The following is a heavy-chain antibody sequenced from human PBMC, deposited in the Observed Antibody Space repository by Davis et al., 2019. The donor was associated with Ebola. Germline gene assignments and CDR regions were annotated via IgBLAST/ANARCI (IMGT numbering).Heavy chain of an antibody. CDR3: ARWIQLWLSSSGMDV. D-gene: IGHD5-18*01. Sequence: SETLSLTCAVYGGSFSGYYWSWIRQPPGKGLEWIGYIYYSGSTNYNPSLKSRVTISVDTSKKQFSLKLSSVTAADTAVYYCARWIQLWLSSSGMDVWGQGTTVTVSS. CDR2: IYYSGST. CDR1: GGSFSGYY. J-gene: IGHJ6*02. V-gene: IGHV4-59*12.